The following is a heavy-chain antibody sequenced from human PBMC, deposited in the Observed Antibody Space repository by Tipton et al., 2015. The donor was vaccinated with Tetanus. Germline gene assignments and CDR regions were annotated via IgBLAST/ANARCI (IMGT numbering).Heavy chain of an antibody. V-gene: IGHV3-9*01. Sequence: SLRLSCAASGFTFDDYTMHWVRQAPGKGLEWVSGITYNSGDIGYADSVKGRLTISRDNAKNSLYPQMNSLRAEDTALYYCAKDMVPVAGTEAFDIWGQGTMVTVSS. D-gene: IGHD6-19*01. CDR1: GFTFDDYT. J-gene: IGHJ3*02. CDR3: AKDMVPVAGTEAFDI. CDR2: ITYNSGDI.